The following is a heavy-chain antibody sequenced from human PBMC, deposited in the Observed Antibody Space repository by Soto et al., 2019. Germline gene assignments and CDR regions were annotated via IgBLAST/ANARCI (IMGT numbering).Heavy chain of an antibody. V-gene: IGHV4-59*01. J-gene: IGHJ4*02. CDR2: IYYTGNT. Sequence: PSETLSLTCAVSGDSINNSYWSWIRQPPGKGLEWIGNIYYTGNTTYSPSLESRVTMSVDTSKIQFSLKLNSVDAADTAVYYCAKFRRTEAEGFTLDYWGRGTLVTVSS. CDR3: AKFRRTEAEGFTLDY. D-gene: IGHD6-13*01. CDR1: GDSINNSY.